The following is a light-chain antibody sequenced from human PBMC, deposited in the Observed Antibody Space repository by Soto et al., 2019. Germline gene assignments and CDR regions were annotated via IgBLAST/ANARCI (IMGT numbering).Light chain of an antibody. Sequence: EIVLTQSPGTLSLSPGERATLSCRASQSVSNNLAWYQQKPGQTPRLLIYGTSTRATGIPARFSGSGSGTEFTLTISSLQSEDFAVYYCQQYNIWPRTFGQGTKVDIK. V-gene: IGKV3-15*01. J-gene: IGKJ1*01. CDR3: QQYNIWPRT. CDR1: QSVSNN. CDR2: GTS.